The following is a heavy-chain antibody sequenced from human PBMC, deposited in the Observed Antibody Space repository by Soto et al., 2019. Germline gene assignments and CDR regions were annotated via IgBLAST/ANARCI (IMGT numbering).Heavy chain of an antibody. CDR3: TRDASRDSSARGWFDP. Sequence: GGSLRLSCAASGFTFRSFTMNWVRQAPGKGLEWVSTISSNSAYIYYTDALRGRFTISRDNDKNSLHLQMNSLRAEDTAVYYCTRDASRDSSARGWFDPWGPGTLVTVSS. CDR2: ISSNSAYI. V-gene: IGHV3-21*01. J-gene: IGHJ5*02. D-gene: IGHD6-13*01. CDR1: GFTFRSFT.